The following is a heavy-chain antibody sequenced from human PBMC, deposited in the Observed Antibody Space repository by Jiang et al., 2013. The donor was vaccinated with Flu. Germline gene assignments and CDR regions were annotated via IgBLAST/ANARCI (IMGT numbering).Heavy chain of an antibody. J-gene: IGHJ5*02. Sequence: ASGYTFINYDINWVRQATGQGLEWMGWVNPSSGKTGYAQKFQGRVTMSRNTSISTVYMELSSLRSEDTAVYYCARTTYYDSSGSPNWFEPWGQGTLVTVSS. D-gene: IGHD3-22*01. CDR2: VNPSSGKT. V-gene: IGHV1-8*01. CDR3: ARTTYYDSSGSPNWFEP. CDR1: GYTFINYD.